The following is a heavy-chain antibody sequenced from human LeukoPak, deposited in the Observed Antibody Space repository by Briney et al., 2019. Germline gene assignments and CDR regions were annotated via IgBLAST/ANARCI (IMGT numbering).Heavy chain of an antibody. Sequence: ASVKVSCKASGYTFTGYYMHWVRQAPGQGLEWMRWLNPNSGGTNYAQKFQGRVTMTRDPSISTAYNGLSGLRSYDTATYYCARGAGQWRIKGAHWGQGTLVTVSS. CDR3: ARGAGQWRIKGAH. CDR2: LNPNSGGT. J-gene: IGHJ4*02. D-gene: IGHD1-26*01. CDR1: GYTFTGYY. V-gene: IGHV1-2*02.